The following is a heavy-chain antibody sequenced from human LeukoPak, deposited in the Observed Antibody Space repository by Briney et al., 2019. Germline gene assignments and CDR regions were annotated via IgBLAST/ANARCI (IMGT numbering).Heavy chain of an antibody. V-gene: IGHV4-61*01. Sequence: SETLSLTCTVSGGSVSSGSYYWSWIRQPPGKGLEWIGYIYYSGSTNYNPSLKSRVTISVDTSKNQFSLKLSSVTAADTAVYYCARGGYSSSSWGQGTLVTVPS. J-gene: IGHJ4*02. CDR1: GGSVSSGSYY. CDR3: ARGGYSSSS. D-gene: IGHD6-6*01. CDR2: IYYSGST.